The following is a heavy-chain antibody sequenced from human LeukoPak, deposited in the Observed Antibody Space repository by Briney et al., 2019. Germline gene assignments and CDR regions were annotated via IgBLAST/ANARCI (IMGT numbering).Heavy chain of an antibody. CDR2: ISGSGGST. CDR1: GFTFSTYA. D-gene: IGHD3-3*01. CDR3: AKGYSTHYEY. J-gene: IGHJ4*02. V-gene: IGHV3-23*01. Sequence: AGGYLRPYCAASGFTFSTYAMSWVRQAPGQGLEWVSGISGSGGSTYYADSVKGRFTISRDNSKNTLFLQMNSLSAEDTAVYYCAKGYSTHYEYWGQGTLVTVSS.